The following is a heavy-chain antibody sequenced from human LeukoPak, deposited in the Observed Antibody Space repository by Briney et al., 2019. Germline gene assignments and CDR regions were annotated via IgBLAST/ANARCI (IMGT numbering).Heavy chain of an antibody. CDR1: GFTFSSYS. CDR2: ISSSSSTI. CDR3: AKDIKEGSRPDAFDI. J-gene: IGHJ3*02. Sequence: GGSLRLSCAASGFTFSSYSMNWVRQAPGKGLEWVSYISSSSSTIYYADSVKGRFTISRDNAKNSLYLQMNSLRAEDTALYYCAKDIKEGSRPDAFDIWGQGTMVTVSS. D-gene: IGHD1-14*01. V-gene: IGHV3-48*04.